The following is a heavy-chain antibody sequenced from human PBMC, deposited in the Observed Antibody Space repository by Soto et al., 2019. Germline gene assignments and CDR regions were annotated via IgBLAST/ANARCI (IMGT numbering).Heavy chain of an antibody. J-gene: IGHJ4*02. CDR1: GVTLSRYS. Sequence: EVQLVESGGGLVQPGGSLRLSCVASGVTLSRYSMNWVRQAPGKGLEWVSYISRSSSTIYYEDSVKGRFTISRDNAENSLYLQMNSLRAEYTAVYYGERDMAGGIPDYWGPGTRVTVSS. V-gene: IGHV3-48*01. CDR3: ERDMAGGIPDY. CDR2: ISRSSSTI. D-gene: IGHD6-13*01.